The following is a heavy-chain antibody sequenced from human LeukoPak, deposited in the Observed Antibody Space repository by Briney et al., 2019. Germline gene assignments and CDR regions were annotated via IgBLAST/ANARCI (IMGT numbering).Heavy chain of an antibody. CDR3: AKDDEERWLPDY. D-gene: IGHD5-24*01. CDR1: GFAFSSYA. CDR2: ISGSGGST. V-gene: IGHV3-23*01. J-gene: IGHJ4*02. Sequence: GGSLRLSCAASGFAFSSYAMSWVRQAPGKGLEWVSAISGSGGSTYYADSVKGRFTISRDNSKNTLYLQMNSLRAEDTAVYYCAKDDEERWLPDYWGQGTLVTVSS.